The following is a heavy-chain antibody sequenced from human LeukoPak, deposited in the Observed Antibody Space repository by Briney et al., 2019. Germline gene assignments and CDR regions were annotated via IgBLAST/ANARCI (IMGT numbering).Heavy chain of an antibody. Sequence: GGSLRLSCAASGFTFSIYAMSWVRQAPGKGLEWVSTFSKSGTTTYYPESMKGRFTISRDNSKNTLYLQMNSLRAEDTAVYYCAKRDTSGSYYFDSWGQGTQVTVSS. CDR1: GFTFSIYA. J-gene: IGHJ4*02. CDR3: AKRDTSGSYYFDS. D-gene: IGHD3-22*01. CDR2: FSKSGTTT. V-gene: IGHV3-23*01.